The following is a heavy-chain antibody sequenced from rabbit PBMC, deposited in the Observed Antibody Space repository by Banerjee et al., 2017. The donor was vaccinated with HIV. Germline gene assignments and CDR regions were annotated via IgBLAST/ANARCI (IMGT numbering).Heavy chain of an antibody. CDR1: GFDFSSNA. V-gene: IGHV1S47*01. CDR3: ARDLSSSGWSDFAL. CDR2: VVNGDGTT. Sequence: QEQLVESGGGLVQPEGSLTLTCKASGFDFSSNAMCWVRQAPGKGPEWIACVVNGDGTTYYASWVNGRFSISRSTSLNTVTLQMTSLTAADTATYFCARDLSSSGWSDFALWGPGTLVTVS. D-gene: IGHD4-1*01. J-gene: IGHJ4*01.